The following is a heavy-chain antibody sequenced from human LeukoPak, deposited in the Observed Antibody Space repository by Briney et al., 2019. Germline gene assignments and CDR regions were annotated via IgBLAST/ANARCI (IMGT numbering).Heavy chain of an antibody. D-gene: IGHD3-22*01. Sequence: PGGSLRLSCAASAFTFSSYWMSCVRQAQGNGLEWVANIHQDGSEKYYVESMRGRITISRDTAKNSLYLQMNSLRAEDTAVYYCARDYYSYSRGSWAFDIWGQGTMVTVSS. CDR2: IHQDGSEK. CDR1: AFTFSSYW. CDR3: ARDYYSYSRGSWAFDI. V-gene: IGHV3-7*03. J-gene: IGHJ3*02.